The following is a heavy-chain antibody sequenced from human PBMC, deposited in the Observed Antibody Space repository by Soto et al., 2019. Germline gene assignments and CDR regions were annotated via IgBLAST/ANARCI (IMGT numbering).Heavy chain of an antibody. CDR2: IYYSGST. CDR1: GCSISSYY. CDR3: ARRYGDYYWGDYFDY. D-gene: IGHD4-17*01. V-gene: IGHV4-59*08. Sequence: SETLSLTCTVSGCSISSYYWSWIRQPPGKGLEWIGYIYYSGSTNYNPSLKSRVTISVDTSKNQFSLKLSSVTAADTAVYYCARRYGDYYWGDYFDYWGQGTLVTVSS. J-gene: IGHJ4*02.